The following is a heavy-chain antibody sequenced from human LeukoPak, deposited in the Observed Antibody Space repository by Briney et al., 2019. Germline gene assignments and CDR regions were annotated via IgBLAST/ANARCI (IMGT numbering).Heavy chain of an antibody. Sequence: SETLSLTCTVSGGSINSYYWSWIRQPAGKGLEWIGRISGSGTITYNPALQSRLSISIDTSKNQFSLKLMSVTAADTAVYYCARDSGTTGEVKFDPWGQGTLVTVSS. CDR3: ARDSGTTGEVKFDP. J-gene: IGHJ5*02. CDR1: GGSINSYY. D-gene: IGHD3-10*01. V-gene: IGHV4-4*07. CDR2: ISGSGTI.